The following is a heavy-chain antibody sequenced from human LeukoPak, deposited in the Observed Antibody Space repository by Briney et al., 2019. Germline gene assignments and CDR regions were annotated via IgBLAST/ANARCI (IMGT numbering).Heavy chain of an antibody. CDR1: GFTFNSHG. Sequence: PGGSLRLSCAASGFTFNSHGIYWVRQAPGKGLEWVAVIWHDGSNKYYADSVKGRFTTSRDNSKNTVYLQMNSLRVDDTAVYYCARGARYFDWLSLTSGWFDPWGQGTLVTVSS. CDR3: ARGARYFDWLSLTSGWFDP. D-gene: IGHD3-9*01. J-gene: IGHJ5*02. CDR2: IWHDGSNK. V-gene: IGHV3-33*01.